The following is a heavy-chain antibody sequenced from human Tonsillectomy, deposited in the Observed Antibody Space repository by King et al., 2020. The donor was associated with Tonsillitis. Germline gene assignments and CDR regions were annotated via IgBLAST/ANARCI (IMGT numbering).Heavy chain of an antibody. D-gene: IGHD4-17*01. CDR2: ILFDGTYK. CDR3: GRRDGALDYYYYGMDV. J-gene: IGHJ6*02. Sequence: VQLVESGGGVVQPGRSLRLSCAASGFTFRSYAMHLVRQAPGKGLEWEGAILFDGTYKFYADSVKGRFTISRENSKNTGYLQMNSLRAEDTVVYYCGRRDGALDYYYYGMDVWGQGTTVTVSS. V-gene: IGHV3-30-3*01. CDR1: GFTFRSYA.